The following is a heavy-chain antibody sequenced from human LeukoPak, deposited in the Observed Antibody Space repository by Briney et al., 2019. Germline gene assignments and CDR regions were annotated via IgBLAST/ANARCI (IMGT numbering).Heavy chain of an antibody. CDR1: GGSISSGDYC. CDR3: ARDQVTWEPTDI. CDR2: IYYSGST. J-gene: IGHJ3*02. V-gene: IGHV4-30-4*01. D-gene: IGHD1-26*01. Sequence: SETLSLTCTVSGGSISSGDYCWSWIRQPPGKGLEWIGYIYYSGSTYYNPSLKSRVTISVDTSKNQFSLKLSSVTAADTAVYYCARDQVTWEPTDIWGQGTMVTVSS.